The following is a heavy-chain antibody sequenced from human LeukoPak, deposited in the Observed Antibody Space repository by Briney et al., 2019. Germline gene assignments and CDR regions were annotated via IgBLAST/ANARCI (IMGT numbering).Heavy chain of an antibody. Sequence: ASVKVSCKASGYTFTSYGISWVRQAPGQGLEGMGWISAYNGNTNYAKKLQGRVTMTTDTSTSTDYMELRSLRSDDTAVYYCARNYAGDYYYYYYMDVWGKGTTVTVSS. CDR3: ARNYAGDYYYYYYMDV. J-gene: IGHJ6*03. CDR1: GYTFTSYG. CDR2: ISAYNGNT. V-gene: IGHV1-18*01. D-gene: IGHD4-23*01.